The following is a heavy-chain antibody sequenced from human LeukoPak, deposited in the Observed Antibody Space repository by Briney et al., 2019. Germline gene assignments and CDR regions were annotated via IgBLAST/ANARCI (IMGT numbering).Heavy chain of an antibody. CDR2: IYYSGST. Sequence: SETLSLTCTVSGACISSSTYYWGWIRQPPGKGLEWIANIYYSGSTYYNPSLKTRVTISLDTSNNQFSLRLSSVTAADTAVYFCARGYYASGNAYHFDYWGQGTLVSVSS. V-gene: IGHV4-39*07. CDR3: ARGYYASGNAYHFDY. CDR1: GACISSSTYY. J-gene: IGHJ4*02. D-gene: IGHD3-10*01.